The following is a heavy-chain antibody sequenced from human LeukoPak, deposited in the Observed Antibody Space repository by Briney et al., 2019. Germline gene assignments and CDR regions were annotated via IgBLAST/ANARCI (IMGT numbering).Heavy chain of an antibody. D-gene: IGHD6-13*01. J-gene: IGHJ6*02. Sequence: ASVKVSCKASGYTXTSYGISWVRQAPGQGLEWMGWISAYNGNTNYAQKLQGRVTMTTDTSTSRAYMELRSLRSDDTAVYYCARDPSIAAAGANYYYGMDVWGQGTTVTVSS. CDR2: ISAYNGNT. CDR1: GYTXTSYG. CDR3: ARDPSIAAAGANYYYGMDV. V-gene: IGHV1-18*01.